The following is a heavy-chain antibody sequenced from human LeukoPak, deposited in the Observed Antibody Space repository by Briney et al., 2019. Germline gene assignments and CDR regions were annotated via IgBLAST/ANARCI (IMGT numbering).Heavy chain of an antibody. V-gene: IGHV3-23*01. J-gene: IGHJ4*02. CDR2: ISSSGGST. CDR3: AKGPKLRFLEWSRFDY. CDR1: GFTFSSYA. D-gene: IGHD3-3*01. Sequence: GGSLRLSCAASGFTFSSYAMSWVRQAPGKGLEWVSAISSSGGSTYYADSVKGRFTISRDNSKNTLYLQMNSLRAEDTAVYYCAKGPKLRFLEWSRFDYWGQGTLVTVSS.